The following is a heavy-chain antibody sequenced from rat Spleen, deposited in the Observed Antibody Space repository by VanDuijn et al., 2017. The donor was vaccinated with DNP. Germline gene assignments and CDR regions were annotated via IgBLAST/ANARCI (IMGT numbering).Heavy chain of an antibody. J-gene: IGHJ4*01. CDR3: TTSEAYTTDA. V-gene: IGHV5-7*01. D-gene: IGHD1-6*01. CDR1: GFTFSDYY. CDR2: ISYDGSST. Sequence: EVQLVESGGGLVQPGRSLKLSCAASGFTFSDYYMSWVRQTPTMGLEWVATISYDGSSTYYRDSVKGRFTISRDNAKSTLYLQMDSLRSEDTATYYCTTSEAYTTDAWGQGTSVTVSS.